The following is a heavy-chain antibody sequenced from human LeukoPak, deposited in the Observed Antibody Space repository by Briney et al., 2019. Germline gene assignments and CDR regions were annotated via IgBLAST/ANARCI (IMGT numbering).Heavy chain of an antibody. J-gene: IGHJ5*02. Sequence: SETLSLTCAVYGGSFSNYYWSWIRQPPGKGLEWIGEINHSGSTNYNPSLKSRVTISVDTSKNQFSLKLSSVTAADTAVYYCARGGRNDYVWGSYRYNWFDPWGQGTLVTVSS. CDR1: GGSFSNYY. CDR2: INHSGST. D-gene: IGHD3-16*02. V-gene: IGHV4-34*01. CDR3: ARGGRNDYVWGSYRYNWFDP.